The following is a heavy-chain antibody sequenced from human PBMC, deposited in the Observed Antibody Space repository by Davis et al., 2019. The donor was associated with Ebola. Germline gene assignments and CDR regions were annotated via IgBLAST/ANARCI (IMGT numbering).Heavy chain of an antibody. CDR1: GYSFTSYW. V-gene: IGHV5-51*01. CDR3: ARGSYGVRLYWYFDL. J-gene: IGHJ2*01. Sequence: KVSCKGSGYSFTSYWIGWVRQMPGKGLEWMGIIYPGDSDTRYSPSFQGQVTISADKSISTAYLQWSSLKVSDTAMYYCARGSYGVRLYWYFDLWGRGTLVTVSS. D-gene: IGHD4-17*01. CDR2: IYPGDSDT.